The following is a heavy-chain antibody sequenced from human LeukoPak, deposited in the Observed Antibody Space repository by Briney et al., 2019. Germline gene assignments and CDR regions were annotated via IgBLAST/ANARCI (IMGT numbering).Heavy chain of an antibody. J-gene: IGHJ2*01. CDR2: ISYDASNK. V-gene: IGHV3-30-3*01. CDR1: GFPFPTYA. CDR3: ARTGEVLEGSYWYFDL. D-gene: IGHD7-27*01. Sequence: GGSLRLSCVASGFPFPTYAMMWVRQAPGKGLEWVAVISYDASNKYYADSVKGRFTISRDNSKNTLYLQMNSLRAEDTAVYYCARTGEVLEGSYWYFDLWGRGTLVTVSS.